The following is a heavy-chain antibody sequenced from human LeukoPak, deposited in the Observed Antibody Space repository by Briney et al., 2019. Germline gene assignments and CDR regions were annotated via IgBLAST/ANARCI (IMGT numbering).Heavy chain of an antibody. CDR3: AGLDMVTLDSYGMDV. Sequence: ASVKVSCKASGLTLRSYAIHWVRQAPGQRLEWMGWINADNGNTKYLQKYQGRVSITRDTSASTAYMELSSLRSEDTAIYYCAGLDMVTLDSYGMDVWGQGTTVTVSS. V-gene: IGHV1-3*01. CDR2: INADNGNT. D-gene: IGHD3/OR15-3a*01. CDR1: GLTLRSYA. J-gene: IGHJ6*02.